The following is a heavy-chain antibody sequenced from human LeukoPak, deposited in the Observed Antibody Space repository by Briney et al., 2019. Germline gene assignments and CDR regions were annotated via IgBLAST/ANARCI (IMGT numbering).Heavy chain of an antibody. CDR2: INPHSGGT. CDR3: ARGGEQLNY. CDR1: GYTFTDYH. Sequence: GASVKVSCKASGYTFTDYHMHWVRQAPGQGLEWMGWINPHSGGTNYEQRFQGRVTMTRDTSISTAYMELSRLRSDDTAVYYCARGGEQLNYWGQGTLVTVSS. J-gene: IGHJ4*02. D-gene: IGHD6-6*01. V-gene: IGHV1-2*02.